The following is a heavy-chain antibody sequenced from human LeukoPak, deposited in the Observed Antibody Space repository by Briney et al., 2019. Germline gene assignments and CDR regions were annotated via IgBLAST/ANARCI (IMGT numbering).Heavy chain of an antibody. V-gene: IGHV1-18*01. CDR1: GYTFSDYG. CDR2: INTYNGNT. Sequence: ASVKVSCKASGYTFSDYGISWVRQAPGQGLEWMGWINTYNGNTNYAQKLQGRVTMTTDTSTSTAYMELRSLRSDDTAVYYCARAQGGRRLQALLDYWGQGTLVTVSS. CDR3: ARAQGGRRLQALLDY. J-gene: IGHJ4*02. D-gene: IGHD3-16*01.